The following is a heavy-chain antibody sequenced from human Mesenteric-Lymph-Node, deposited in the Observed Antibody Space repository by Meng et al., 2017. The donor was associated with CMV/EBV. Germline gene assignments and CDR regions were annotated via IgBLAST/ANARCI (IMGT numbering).Heavy chain of an antibody. CDR3: ARVDSSSFYFDY. CDR1: GSTFTGYY. J-gene: IGHJ4*02. V-gene: IGHV1-2*02. D-gene: IGHD6-6*01. CDR2: INPNSGGT. Sequence: CKASGSTFTGYYMHWVRQAPGQGLEWMGWINPNSGGTDYAQKFQGRVTMTRDTSISTAYMELSRLRSDDTAVYYCARVDSSSFYFDYWGQGTLVTVSS.